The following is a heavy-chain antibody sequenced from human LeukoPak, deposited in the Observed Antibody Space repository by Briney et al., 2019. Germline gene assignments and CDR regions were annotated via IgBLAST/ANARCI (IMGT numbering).Heavy chain of an antibody. CDR2: IYYGGST. J-gene: IGHJ4*02. V-gene: IGHV4-59*01. CDR3: ARDTAAAGTPGFDY. D-gene: IGHD6-13*01. Sequence: PSQTLSLTCTVSGGSISSYYWSWIRQPPGRGLEWIGYIYYGGSTNYNPSLKSRVTISVDTSKNQFSLKLSSVTAADTAVYYCARDTAAAGTPGFDYWGQGTLVTVSS. CDR1: GGSISSYY.